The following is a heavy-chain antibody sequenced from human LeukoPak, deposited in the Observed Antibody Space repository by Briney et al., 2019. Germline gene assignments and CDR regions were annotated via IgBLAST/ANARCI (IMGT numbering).Heavy chain of an antibody. CDR2: ISHDASNK. CDR3: AKDRRLVHDY. D-gene: IGHD6-19*01. J-gene: IGHJ4*02. CDR1: GFTFSNHA. Sequence: GGSLRLSCAASGFTFSNHAIHWVRQAPGKGLEWVAVISHDASNKYYTDSVKGRFTISRDNSKNTLYLQMNSLRAEDTAVYYCAKDRRLVHDYWGQGTLVTVSS. V-gene: IGHV3-30*04.